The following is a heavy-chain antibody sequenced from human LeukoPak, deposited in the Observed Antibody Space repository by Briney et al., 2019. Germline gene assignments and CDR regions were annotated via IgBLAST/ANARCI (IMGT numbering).Heavy chain of an antibody. V-gene: IGHV3-30*01. J-gene: IGHJ4*02. Sequence: GRSLRLSCAASGFTFSSYAMHWVRQAPGKGLEWVVVISYDGSNKYYADSVKGRFTISRDNSKNTLYLQMNSLRAEDTAVYYCARGYYDILTGYLDYWGQGTLVTVSS. CDR2: ISYDGSNK. CDR3: ARGYYDILTGYLDY. CDR1: GFTFSSYA. D-gene: IGHD3-9*01.